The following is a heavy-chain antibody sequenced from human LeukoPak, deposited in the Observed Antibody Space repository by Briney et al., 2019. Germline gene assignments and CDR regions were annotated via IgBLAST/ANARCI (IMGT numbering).Heavy chain of an antibody. CDR2: INHSGST. V-gene: IGHV4-34*01. Sequence: PSETLSLTCAVYGGSFSGYYWSWIRQPPGKGLEWIGEINHSGSTNYNPSLKSRVTISVDTSKNQFSLKLSSVTAADTAVYYCARDGGYGDYGTYYMDVWGKGTTVTVSS. J-gene: IGHJ6*03. CDR3: ARDGGYGDYGTYYMDV. CDR1: GGSFSGYY. D-gene: IGHD4-17*01.